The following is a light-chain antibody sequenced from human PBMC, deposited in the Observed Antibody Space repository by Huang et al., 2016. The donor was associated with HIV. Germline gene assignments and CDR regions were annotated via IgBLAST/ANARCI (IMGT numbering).Light chain of an antibody. CDR3: QQYHTVPST. CDR2: DEF. Sequence: DIQMTQSPSSLSASVGDSVSITCQASQDISNFLNWYQQKPGKAPRLLIYDEFNLETGVPSRFSGTRSGTDLTLTISSLQPEDIATYYCQQYHTVPSTFGQGTKLEIK. J-gene: IGKJ2*01. V-gene: IGKV1-33*01. CDR1: QDISNF.